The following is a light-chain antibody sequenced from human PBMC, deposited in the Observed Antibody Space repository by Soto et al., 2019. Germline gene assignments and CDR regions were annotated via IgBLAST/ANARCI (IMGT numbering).Light chain of an antibody. CDR2: GAS. CDR1: QRVSSN. CDR3: QQYNNCPRA. V-gene: IGKV3-15*01. J-gene: IGKJ1*01. Sequence: EIVMTQSQATLSVSPGERATLSCRASQRVSSNLAWSQQKPGQAPRLHIYGASTRAAGIPARFSGSGSGTEFPLTVRSLQSEDLAVYYCQQYNNCPRAFGQGTKVEI.